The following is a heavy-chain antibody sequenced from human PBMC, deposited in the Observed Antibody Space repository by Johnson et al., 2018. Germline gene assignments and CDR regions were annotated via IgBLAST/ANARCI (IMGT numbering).Heavy chain of an antibody. J-gene: IGHJ4*02. D-gene: IGHD6-19*01. CDR1: GFTFSTYG. V-gene: IGHV3-30*18. Sequence: QVQLVQSGGGVVQPGTSLRLSCAASGFTFSTYGMHWVRQAPGKGLAWVAVISYDGSYKYCADSWNGRFTFPRDNSKNTLYLQMKTLRAEDTALYYWAKRGEQWLAPQDYFDYWGQGNLVTVSS. CDR2: ISYDGSYK. CDR3: AKRGEQWLAPQDYFDY.